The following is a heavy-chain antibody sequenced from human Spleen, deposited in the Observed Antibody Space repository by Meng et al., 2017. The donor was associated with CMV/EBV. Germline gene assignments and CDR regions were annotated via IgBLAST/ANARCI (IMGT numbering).Heavy chain of an antibody. V-gene: IGHV4-34*01. J-gene: IGHJ4*02. Sequence: QLQLHESGPGLLKPSETLSLTCAVYGGSFSGYYWSWIRQPPGKGLEWIGEINHSGSTNYNPSLKSRVTISVDTSKNQFSLKLSSVTAADTAVYYCARGKGRSGPWDYWGQGTLVTSPQ. CDR3: ARGKGRSGPWDY. D-gene: IGHD3-3*01. CDR1: GGSFSGYY. CDR2: INHSGST.